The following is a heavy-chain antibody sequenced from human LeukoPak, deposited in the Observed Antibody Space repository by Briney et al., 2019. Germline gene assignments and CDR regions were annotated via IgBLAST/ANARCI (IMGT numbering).Heavy chain of an antibody. D-gene: IGHD4-23*01. Sequence: GGSLRLSCAASGFTFSDYYMSWIRQAPGKGLEWVSYISSSGSTIYYADSVKGRFTISRDNAKNSLYLQMNSLRAEDTAVYYCAKGRAISTVVTHFDYWGQGTLVTVSS. CDR2: ISSSGSTI. J-gene: IGHJ4*02. CDR1: GFTFSDYY. V-gene: IGHV3-11*01. CDR3: AKGRAISTVVTHFDY.